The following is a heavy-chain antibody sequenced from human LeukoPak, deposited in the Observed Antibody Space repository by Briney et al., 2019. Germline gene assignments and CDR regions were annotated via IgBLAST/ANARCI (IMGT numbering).Heavy chain of an antibody. CDR1: GFSFGDHS. J-gene: IGHJ4*02. V-gene: IGHV3-49*04. Sequence: GGSLRLSCTGSGFSFGDHSMSWVRQAPGKGLEWIGFITSKPYGETSHYAASVSGRFTFSRDDSKSIAYLQMNSLKTEDTAVYYCVRHDGMVLPVWGQGTLVTVSS. D-gene: IGHD3-3*01. CDR2: ITSKPYGETS. CDR3: VRHDGMVLPV.